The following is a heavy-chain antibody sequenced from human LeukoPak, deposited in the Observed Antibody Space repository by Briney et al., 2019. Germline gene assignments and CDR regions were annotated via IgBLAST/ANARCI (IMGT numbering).Heavy chain of an antibody. V-gene: IGHV4-4*07. CDR3: ARFIAVAGLDY. CDR1: GGSISSYY. J-gene: IGHJ4*02. D-gene: IGHD6-19*01. Sequence: PSETLSLTCTVSGGSISSYYWSWIRQSAGKGLEWIGRIYATGSTNYNPSLKSRVTISVDTSKNQFSLKLSSVTAADTAMYYCARFIAVAGLDYWGQGTLVTVSS. CDR2: IYATGST.